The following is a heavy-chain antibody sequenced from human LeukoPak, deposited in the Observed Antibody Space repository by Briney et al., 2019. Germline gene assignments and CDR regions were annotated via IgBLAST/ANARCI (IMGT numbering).Heavy chain of an antibody. D-gene: IGHD3-10*01. V-gene: IGHV3-23*01. CDR3: AKDHGGASPGEYLDL. CDR1: GFTFSSYA. Sequence: GGSLRLSCAASGFTFSSYAMSWVRQAPGKGLEWVSAISGSGGSTYYADSVKGRFTISRDNSKNTLYLQMNSLRAEDTAVYYCAKDHGGASPGEYLDLGARGPLVTAPS. CDR2: ISGSGGST. J-gene: IGHJ2*01.